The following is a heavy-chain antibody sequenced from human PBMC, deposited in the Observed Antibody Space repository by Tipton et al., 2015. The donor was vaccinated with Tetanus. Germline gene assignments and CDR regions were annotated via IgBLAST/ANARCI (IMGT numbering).Heavy chain of an antibody. J-gene: IGHJ4*02. CDR1: GGSVRSGDYS. CDR2: VSYSGRT. V-gene: IGHV4-61*08. CDR3: AGVTAQRTELYFDH. Sequence: LRLSCTVSGGSVRSGDYSWNWIRQPPGKGLEWLAYVSYSGRTNSNYSLKSRITISQDTSKNQFSLRLTSVTAADTAVYFCAGVTAQRTELYFDHWGQGTLVTVSS. D-gene: IGHD6-25*01.